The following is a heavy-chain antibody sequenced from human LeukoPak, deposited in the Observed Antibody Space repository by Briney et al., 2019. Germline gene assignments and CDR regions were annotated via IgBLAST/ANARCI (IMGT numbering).Heavy chain of an antibody. CDR3: ARGRVSSSTWYSTYYNYFYMDV. D-gene: IGHD1-1*01. CDR2: VDHTGST. CDR1: GGSISSYY. V-gene: IGHV4-59*01. J-gene: IGHJ6*03. Sequence: SETLSLTCTVSGGSISSYYWTWIRQPPGKGLEWIGYVDHTGSTNFNPSLNGRVSISRDTTKNLFSLRLRSVTAADTAVYFCARGRVSSSTWYSTYYNYFYMDVWGKGTTVTVSS.